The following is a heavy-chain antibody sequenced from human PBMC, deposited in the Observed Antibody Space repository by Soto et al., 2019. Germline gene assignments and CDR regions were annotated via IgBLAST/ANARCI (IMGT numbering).Heavy chain of an antibody. CDR1: GGSFSGYY. Sequence: PSETLSLTCAVYGGSFSGYYWSWIRQPPGKGLEWIGEINHSGSTNYNPSLKSRVTISVDTSKNQFSLKLSSVTAADTAVYYCARGPNPTLAGRRQKYFQHWGQGTLVTVSS. CDR3: ARGPNPTLAGRRQKYFQH. CDR2: INHSGST. V-gene: IGHV4-34*01. J-gene: IGHJ1*01.